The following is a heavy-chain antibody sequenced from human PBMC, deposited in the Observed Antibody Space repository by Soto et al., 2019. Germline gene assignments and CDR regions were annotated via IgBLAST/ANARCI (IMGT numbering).Heavy chain of an antibody. CDR2: ISGSSVYI. V-gene: IGHV3-21*01. Sequence: GWSLRLSCVSSVFTLINYNMNWVRLAPGKGLEWVSHISGSSVYIHYADSVKGRFTISRDNAKNSVYLQMDSLRAEDTAVYYCAREGALKPFSSWGQGALVTVSS. CDR1: VFTLINYN. CDR3: AREGALKPFSS. J-gene: IGHJ5*02.